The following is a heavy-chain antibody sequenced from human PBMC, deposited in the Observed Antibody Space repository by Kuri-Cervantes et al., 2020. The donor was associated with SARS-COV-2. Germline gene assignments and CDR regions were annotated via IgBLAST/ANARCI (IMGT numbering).Heavy chain of an antibody. CDR3: ARGTPTALLGLSDLCFDY. V-gene: IGHV1-69*05. CDR2: IIPVFGTA. D-gene: IGHD2-15*01. J-gene: IGHJ4*02. CDR1: GGTLSSFA. Sequence: SVKVSCKASGGTLSSFAISWVRQAPGQGLEWMGGIIPVFGTARYPQRFQGRVTMTTDESTTTAYMELSSLRSEDTAVYYCARGTPTALLGLSDLCFDYWGQGTLVTVSS.